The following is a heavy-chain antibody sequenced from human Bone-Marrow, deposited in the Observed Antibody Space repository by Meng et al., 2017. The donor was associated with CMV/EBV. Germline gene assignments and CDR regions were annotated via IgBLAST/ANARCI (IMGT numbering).Heavy chain of an antibody. CDR3: ARDSKNRVFLGAPGQGPRFYYGMDV. CDR1: GYTFTSYY. V-gene: IGHV1-46*01. CDR2: INPSGGST. Sequence: ASVKVSCKASGYTFTSYYMHWVRQAPGQGLEWMGIINPSGGSTGYAQKFQGRVTMTRDTSTSTVYMELSSLRSEDTAVYYCARDSKNRVFLGAPGQGPRFYYGMDVWGQGTTVTFSS. J-gene: IGHJ6*02. D-gene: IGHD1-26*01.